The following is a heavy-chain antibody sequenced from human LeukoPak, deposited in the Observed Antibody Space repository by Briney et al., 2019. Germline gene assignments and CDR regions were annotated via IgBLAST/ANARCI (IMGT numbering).Heavy chain of an antibody. CDR3: ARNSSWYFDY. CDR1: GYSIRSDYY. D-gene: IGHD6-13*01. V-gene: IGHV4-38-2*01. J-gene: IGHJ4*02. Sequence: SETLSLTCAVSGYSIRSDYYWGWTRQPPGKGLEWIGSICQSGSTHYNPSLKSRVTISIDTSKNQFSLKLSSMTAADTAVYYCARNSSWYFDYWGQGTLVTVSS. CDR2: ICQSGST.